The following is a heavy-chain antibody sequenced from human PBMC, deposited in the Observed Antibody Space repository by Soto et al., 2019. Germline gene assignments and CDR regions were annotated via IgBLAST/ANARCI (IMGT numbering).Heavy chain of an antibody. J-gene: IGHJ6*02. Sequence: SVKVSCKASGGTFSSYAISWVRQAPGQGLEWMGGIIPIFGTANYAQKFQGRVTITADESTSTAYMELSSLRSEDTAVYYCARANCSGGSCYSRPYYYGMDVWGQGTTVTVSS. D-gene: IGHD2-15*01. CDR3: ARANCSGGSCYSRPYYYGMDV. CDR2: IIPIFGTA. V-gene: IGHV1-69*13. CDR1: GGTFSSYA.